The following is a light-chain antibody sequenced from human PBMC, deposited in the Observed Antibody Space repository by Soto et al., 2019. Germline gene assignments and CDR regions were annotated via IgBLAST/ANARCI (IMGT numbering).Light chain of an antibody. CDR1: QTISSW. J-gene: IGKJ1*01. V-gene: IGKV1-5*03. CDR2: KAS. CDR3: QQSYNSPQT. Sequence: DIQMTQSPSTLSASVGDRVTITCRASQTISSWLAWYQQKPGKAPKLLIYKASSLESGVPSRFSGSGSGTDFTLTISSLQPEDFATYSCQQSYNSPQTFGRGTKVDIK.